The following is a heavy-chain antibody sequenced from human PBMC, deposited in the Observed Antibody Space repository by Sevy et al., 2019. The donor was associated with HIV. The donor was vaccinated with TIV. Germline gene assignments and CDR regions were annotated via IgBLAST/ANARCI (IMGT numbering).Heavy chain of an antibody. D-gene: IGHD2-21*01. CDR3: ARLYCGGDCYYPPFDY. V-gene: IGHV7-4-1*02. J-gene: IGHJ4*02. CDR2: INTSTGNP. Sequence: ASVKVSCKASGYTFTSYAMNWVRQAPGQGLEWMGWINTSTGNPTYAQGFTGRFVFSLDTSVSTAYLQISSLKAEDTAVYYCARLYCGGDCYYPPFDYWGQGTLVTVSS. CDR1: GYTFTSYA.